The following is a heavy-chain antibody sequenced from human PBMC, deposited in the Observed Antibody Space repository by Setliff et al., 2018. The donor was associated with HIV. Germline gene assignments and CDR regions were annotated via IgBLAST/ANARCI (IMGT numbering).Heavy chain of an antibody. D-gene: IGHD2-15*01. V-gene: IGHV3-74*01. CDR2: INGDGTTK. J-gene: IGHJ3*02. CDR3: SLGYCSGGSCYSDPEVAFDI. CDR1: GFTFSSYW. Sequence: GGSLRLSCAASGFTFSSYWMHWVRQVPGKGLMWVSRINGDGTTKRYADPVKGRFTISRDNAMNTAYLQMNSLRGEDTALYYCSLGYCSGGSCYSDPEVAFDIWGQGTMVTVSS.